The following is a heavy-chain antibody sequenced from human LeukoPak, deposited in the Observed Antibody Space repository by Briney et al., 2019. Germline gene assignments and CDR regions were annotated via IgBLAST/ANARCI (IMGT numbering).Heavy chain of an antibody. CDR3: ARTPYQLPGPLDY. D-gene: IGHD4-23*01. CDR1: GFTFDDYA. V-gene: IGHV3-9*01. J-gene: IGHJ4*02. Sequence: GGSLRLSCAASGFTFDDYAMHWVRQAPGKGLEWVSGISWNSGSIGYADSVKGRFTISRDNAKNSLYLQMNSLRAEDTAVYYCARTPYQLPGPLDYWGQGTLVTVSS. CDR2: ISWNSGSI.